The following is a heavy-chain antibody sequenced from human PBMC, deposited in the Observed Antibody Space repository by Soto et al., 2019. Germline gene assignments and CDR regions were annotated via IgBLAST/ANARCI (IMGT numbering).Heavy chain of an antibody. D-gene: IGHD6-19*01. CDR3: XKGGRQSLVTSGFNY. CDR2: VSHDGRNT. J-gene: IGHJ4*02. Sequence: VQLVESGGGVVQPGRSLRLSCAASGFTFSDYAMHWVRQAPGKGLEWVAVVSHDGRNTHYADSVKGRFTISRDTSKNPXXXEMXTLSAEDTAAYYCXKGGRQSLVTSGFNYWGQGAMVTVSS. V-gene: IGHV3-30*18. CDR1: GFTFSDYA.